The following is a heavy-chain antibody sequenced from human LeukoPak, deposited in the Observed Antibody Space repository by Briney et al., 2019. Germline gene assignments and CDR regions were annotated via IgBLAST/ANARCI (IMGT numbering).Heavy chain of an antibody. V-gene: IGHV5-51*01. CDR2: IYPGDSDT. D-gene: IGHD3-22*01. Sequence: GESLQFSSKGSGYGFTSYWIGWVRPIPGKGLEWMGIIYPGDSDTRYSTSFQGEVTISADKSITTAYLQWSSLKASDTAMYYCARLGLYDSSGYSDYWGQGTLVTVSS. J-gene: IGHJ4*02. CDR3: ARLGLYDSSGYSDY. CDR1: GYGFTSYW.